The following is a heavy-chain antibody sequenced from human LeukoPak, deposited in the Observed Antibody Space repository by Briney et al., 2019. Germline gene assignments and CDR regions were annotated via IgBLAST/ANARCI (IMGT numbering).Heavy chain of an antibody. CDR3: AREETKRGYGGTIDY. CDR2: ISSSSSYI. D-gene: IGHD4-23*01. J-gene: IGHJ4*02. Sequence: GGSLRLSCAASGFTFSSYSMNWVRQAPGKGLEWVSSISSSSSYIYYADSVKGRFTISRDNAKNSLYLQMSSLRAEDTAVYYCAREETKRGYGGTIDYWGQGTLVTVSS. V-gene: IGHV3-21*01. CDR1: GFTFSSYS.